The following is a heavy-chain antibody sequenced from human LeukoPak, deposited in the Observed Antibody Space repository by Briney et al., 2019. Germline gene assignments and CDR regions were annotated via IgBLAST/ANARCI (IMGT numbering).Heavy chain of an antibody. J-gene: IGHJ5*02. CDR3: ARVKKTRQWFGELLPRYWFDP. D-gene: IGHD3-10*01. V-gene: IGHV1-8*03. CDR2: MNPNSGNT. CDR1: GYTFTSYA. Sequence: GASVKVSCKASGYTFTSYAMNWVRQAPGQGLEWMGWMNPNSGNTGYAQKFQGRVTITRNTSISTAYMELSSLRSEDTAVYYCARVKKTRQWFGELLPRYWFDPWGQGTLVTVSS.